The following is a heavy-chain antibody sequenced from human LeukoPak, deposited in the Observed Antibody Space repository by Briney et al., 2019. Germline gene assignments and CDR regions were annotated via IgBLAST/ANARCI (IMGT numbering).Heavy chain of an antibody. Sequence: GGSLRLSCAASGFSFSNYAMSWVRQAPGKGLEWVSYINTDSSDIHYADSVKGRFTISRDNARNTLYLQLSSLRAEDSAVYYCARDTFHPGLIDSWGQGTLVTVSS. CDR3: ARDTFHPGLIDS. CDR1: GFSFSNYA. D-gene: IGHD2-21*01. V-gene: IGHV3-21*05. J-gene: IGHJ4*02. CDR2: INTDSSDI.